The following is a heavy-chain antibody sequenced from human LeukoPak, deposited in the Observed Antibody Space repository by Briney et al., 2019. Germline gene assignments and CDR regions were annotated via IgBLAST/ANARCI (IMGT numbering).Heavy chain of an antibody. D-gene: IGHD1-26*01. CDR3: ARGRSGSYPPGIY. CDR2: MWDDKSNK. V-gene: IGHV3-33*08. Sequence: PGGSLRLSCAASGFTFSSYAMSWVRQAPGKGLEWVAVMWDDKSNKYYADSVKGRFTISRDSSKNTLYLQMNNLGAEDTAMYYCARGRSGSYPPGIYWGQGTLVTVSS. J-gene: IGHJ4*02. CDR1: GFTFSSYA.